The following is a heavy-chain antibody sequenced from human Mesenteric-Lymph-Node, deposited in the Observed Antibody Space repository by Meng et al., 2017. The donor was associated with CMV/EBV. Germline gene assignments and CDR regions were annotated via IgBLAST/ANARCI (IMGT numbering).Heavy chain of an antibody. CDR3: AGGIAAAGSRWFDP. CDR1: GGTFSSYT. CDR2: IIPILGRA. Sequence: QVQLVQSGAEVKKPGSSVKVSCKASGGTFSSYTISWVRQAPGKGLEWMGRIIPILGRANYAQKFQGRVTITADKSTSTAYMELSSLRSEDTAVYYCAGGIAAAGSRWFDPWGQGTLVTVSS. D-gene: IGHD6-13*01. J-gene: IGHJ5*02. V-gene: IGHV1-69*02.